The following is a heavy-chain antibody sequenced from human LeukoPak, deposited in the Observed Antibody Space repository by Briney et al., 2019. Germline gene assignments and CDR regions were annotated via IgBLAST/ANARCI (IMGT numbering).Heavy chain of an antibody. CDR3: ARERYFDWLFANYFDY. V-gene: IGHV3-48*03. CDR2: ISSSGSTI. J-gene: IGHJ4*02. Sequence: GGSLRLSCAASGFTFSSYEMNWGRQAPGKGLEWGSYISSSGSTIYYADSVKGRFTIYRDNAKNTLYLQMNSLRAEDSAVYYCARERYFDWLFANYFDYWGQGTLVTVSS. CDR1: GFTFSSYE. D-gene: IGHD3-9*01.